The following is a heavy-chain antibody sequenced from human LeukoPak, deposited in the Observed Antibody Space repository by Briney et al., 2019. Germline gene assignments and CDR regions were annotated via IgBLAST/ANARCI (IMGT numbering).Heavy chain of an antibody. Sequence: PGGSLRLSCATSGFNFTNFAMNWVRQAPGKGLEWVSFISGSGGTKHYADSVKGRFTISRDNSKNTLYLQMNSLRTEDTAVYYCAKDEVTRGYYYVDVWGKGTTVTVSS. CDR2: ISGSGGTK. V-gene: IGHV3-23*01. CDR1: GFNFTNFA. D-gene: IGHD4-11*01. CDR3: AKDEVTRGYYYVDV. J-gene: IGHJ6*03.